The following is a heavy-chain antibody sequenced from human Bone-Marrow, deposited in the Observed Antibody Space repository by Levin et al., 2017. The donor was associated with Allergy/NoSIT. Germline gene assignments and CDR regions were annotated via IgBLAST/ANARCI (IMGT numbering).Heavy chain of an antibody. D-gene: IGHD6-13*01. J-gene: IGHJ4*02. CDR2: IYYSGST. CDR3: ARVMGDSRILDY. CDR1: GGSISSYY. Sequence: SETLSLTCTVSGGSISSYYWSWIRQPPGKGLEWIGYIYYSGSTNYNPSLKSRVTISVDTSKNQFSLKLSSVTAADTAVYYCARVMGDSRILDYWGQGTLVTVSS. V-gene: IGHV4-59*01.